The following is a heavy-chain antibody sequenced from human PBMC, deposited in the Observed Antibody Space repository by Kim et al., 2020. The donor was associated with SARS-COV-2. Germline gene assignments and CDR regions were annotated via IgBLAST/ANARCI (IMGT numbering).Heavy chain of an antibody. CDR3: ARDPESGDYTPRFDP. CDR2: IKQDGSEK. CDR1: GFTFSSYW. V-gene: IGHV3-7*01. J-gene: IGHJ5*02. D-gene: IGHD4-17*01. Sequence: GGSLRLSCAASGFTFSSYWMSWVRQAPGKGLEWVANIKQDGSEKYYVDSVKGRFTISRDNAKNSLYLQMNSLRAEDTAVYYCARDPESGDYTPRFDPWGQGTLVTVSS.